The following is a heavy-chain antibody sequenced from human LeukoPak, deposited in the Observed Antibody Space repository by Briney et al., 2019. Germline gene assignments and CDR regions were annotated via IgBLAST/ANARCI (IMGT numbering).Heavy chain of an antibody. CDR1: GGSISSSSYY. D-gene: IGHD4-11*01. J-gene: IGHJ5*02. CDR3: ARGVLYDYSNGNWFDP. Sequence: KASETLSLTCTVSGGSISSSSYYWSWIRQPPGKGLEWIGYIYYSGSTYYNPSLKSRVTISVDTSKNQFSLKLSSVTAADTAVYYCARGVLYDYSNGNWFDPWGQGTLVTVSS. CDR2: IYYSGST. V-gene: IGHV4-30-4*08.